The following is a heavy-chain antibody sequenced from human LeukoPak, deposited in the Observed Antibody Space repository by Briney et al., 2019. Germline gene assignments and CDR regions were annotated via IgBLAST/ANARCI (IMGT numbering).Heavy chain of an antibody. CDR2: IYYSGST. Sequence: SETLSLTCTVSGGSISSYYWSWIRQPPGKGLEWIGYIYYSGSTNYNPSLKSRVTISVDTSKNQFSLKLSSVTAADTAVYYCARVRGGTLYDSSGYYGLGNWFDPWGQGTLVTVSP. CDR1: GGSISSYY. V-gene: IGHV4-59*01. J-gene: IGHJ5*02. CDR3: ARVRGGTLYDSSGYYGLGNWFDP. D-gene: IGHD3-22*01.